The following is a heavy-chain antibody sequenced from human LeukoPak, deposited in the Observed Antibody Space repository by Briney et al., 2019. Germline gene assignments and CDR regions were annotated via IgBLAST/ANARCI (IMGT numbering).Heavy chain of an antibody. D-gene: IGHD6-13*01. CDR3: AKDLTAAGKGPADY. CDR2: ISWNSGSI. CDR1: GFTFDDYA. V-gene: IGHV3-9*01. Sequence: QSGRSLRLSCAASGFTFDDYAMHWVRQAPGKGLEWVSGISWNSGSIGYADSVKGRFTISRDNAKNSLYLQMNSLRAEDTALYYCAKDLTAAGKGPADYWGQGTLVTVSS. J-gene: IGHJ4*02.